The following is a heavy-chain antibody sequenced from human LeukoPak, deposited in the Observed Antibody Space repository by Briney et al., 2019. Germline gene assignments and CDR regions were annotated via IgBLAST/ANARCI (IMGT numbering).Heavy chain of an antibody. CDR3: ARDRGSSPVFGY. J-gene: IGHJ4*02. CDR1: GYTFTGYY. CDR2: INPNSGGT. V-gene: IGHV1-2*02. Sequence: ASVKVSCKASGYTFTGYYMHWVRQAPGQGLEWMGWINPNSGGTNYAQKLQGRVTMTTDTSTSTAYMELRSLRSDDTAVYYCARDRGSSPVFGYWGQGTLVTVSS. D-gene: IGHD6-6*01.